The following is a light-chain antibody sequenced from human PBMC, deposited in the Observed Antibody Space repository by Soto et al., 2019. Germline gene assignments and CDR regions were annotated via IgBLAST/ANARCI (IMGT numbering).Light chain of an antibody. CDR2: AAY. Sequence: DIQMTQSPSSLSASVGDTVTITCRASQGISNYLAWYQQKPGKVPKLLIYAAYTLQSGGPSRFSGSGSGTDVTLTISSLQPEDVATYYCQKYNSAPWTFGQGTRVEIK. J-gene: IGKJ1*01. CDR1: QGISNY. V-gene: IGKV1-27*01. CDR3: QKYNSAPWT.